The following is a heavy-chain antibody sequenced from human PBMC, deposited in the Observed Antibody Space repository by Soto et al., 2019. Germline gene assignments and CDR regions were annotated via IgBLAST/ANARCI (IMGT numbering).Heavy chain of an antibody. V-gene: IGHV3-53*01. D-gene: IGHD5-12*01. Sequence: GGSLRLSCAASGFTVSSNYMSWVRQAPGKGLEWVSVIYSGGSTYYADSVKGRFTISRDNSKNTLYLQMNSLRAEDTAVYYCARDRERKGVPDIVATNYYYGTDVWGQGTTVTVSS. CDR1: GFTVSSNY. J-gene: IGHJ6*02. CDR3: ARDRERKGVPDIVATNYYYGTDV. CDR2: IYSGGST.